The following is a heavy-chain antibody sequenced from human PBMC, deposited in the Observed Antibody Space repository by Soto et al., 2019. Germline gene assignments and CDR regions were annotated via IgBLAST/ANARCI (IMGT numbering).Heavy chain of an antibody. CDR1: GGSIGSYY. Sequence: SETLSLTCSVSGGSIGSYYWSWIRQPPGKGLEWIGYIYYSGSTNYNPSLKSRVTISVDTSKNQFSLKLSSVTAADTAVYYCARGGWRQIVYPGQRSLVTVSS. CDR2: IYYSGST. J-gene: IGHJ4*02. D-gene: IGHD3-3*01. CDR3: ARGGWRQIVY. V-gene: IGHV4-59*08.